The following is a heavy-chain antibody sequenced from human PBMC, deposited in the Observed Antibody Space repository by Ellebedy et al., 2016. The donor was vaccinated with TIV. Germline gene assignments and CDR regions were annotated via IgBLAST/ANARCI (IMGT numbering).Heavy chain of an antibody. Sequence: GGSLRLSCEASGFTFSNYWMTWVRQAPGKGLEWVANVKQDGSEDNYVDSVKGRFSISRDNTRSSLYVQMNSLRPEDTAVYYCARDQWLGRAYYFDYWGQGTLVTVSS. CDR1: GFTFSNYW. CDR3: ARDQWLGRAYYFDY. CDR2: VKQDGSED. V-gene: IGHV3-7*01. J-gene: IGHJ4*02. D-gene: IGHD6-19*01.